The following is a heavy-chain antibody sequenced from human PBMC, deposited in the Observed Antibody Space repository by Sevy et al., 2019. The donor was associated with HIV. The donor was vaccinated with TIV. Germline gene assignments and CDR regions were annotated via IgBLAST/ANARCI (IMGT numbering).Heavy chain of an antibody. J-gene: IGHJ5*02. Sequence: QSQTLSHTCAISGDSVSSNSAAWNWIRQSPSRGLEWLGRTYYRSKWYNDYAVSVKAQITINPDTSKNQFSLQLNLVTPEDTAVYFCAREPYSSSWYGFGWFDPWGQGTLVTVSS. CDR3: AREPYSSSWYGFGWFDP. V-gene: IGHV6-1*01. D-gene: IGHD6-13*01. CDR2: TYYRSKWYN. CDR1: GDSVSSNSAA.